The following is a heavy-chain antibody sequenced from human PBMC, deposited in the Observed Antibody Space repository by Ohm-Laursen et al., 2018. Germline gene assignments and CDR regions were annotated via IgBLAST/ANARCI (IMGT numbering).Heavy chain of an antibody. CDR1: GFTFSHYG. Sequence: SSLRLSCTAPGFTFSHYGMHWVRQAPGKGLEWAAVISYDGSSKYYADSVKGRFTISRDDSKNALYLQMNSLRAEDTAVYYCARDIDWVAFDYWGQGTLVTVSS. CDR3: ARDIDWVAFDY. CDR2: ISYDGSSK. J-gene: IGHJ4*02. V-gene: IGHV3-30*03. D-gene: IGHD3-9*01.